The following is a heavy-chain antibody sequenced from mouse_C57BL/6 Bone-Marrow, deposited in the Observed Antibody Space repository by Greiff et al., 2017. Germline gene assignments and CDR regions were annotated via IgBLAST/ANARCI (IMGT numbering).Heavy chain of an antibody. D-gene: IGHD2-3*01. CDR3: TRSYDGYYPWYFDV. J-gene: IGHJ1*03. CDR2: IYPGNSDT. CDR1: GYTFTSYW. V-gene: IGHV1-5*01. Sequence: EVQLQQSGTVLARPGASVKMSCKTSGYTFTSYWMHWVNQRPGQGLEWIGAIYPGNSDTSYNQKFKGKAKLTAVTSASTAYMELSSLTNEDSAVYYCTRSYDGYYPWYFDVWGTGTTVTVSS.